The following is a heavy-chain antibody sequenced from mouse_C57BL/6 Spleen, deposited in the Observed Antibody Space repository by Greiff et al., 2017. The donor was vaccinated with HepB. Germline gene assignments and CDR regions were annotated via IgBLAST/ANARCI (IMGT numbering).Heavy chain of an antibody. D-gene: IGHD2-5*01. V-gene: IGHV14-4*01. Sequence: VQLQQSGAELVRPGASVKLSCTASGFNIKDDYMHWVKQRPEQGLEWIGWIDPENGDTEYASKFQGKATITADTSSNTAYLQLSSLTSEDTAVYYCTTYSNSFAYWGQGTLVTVSA. CDR3: TTYSNSFAY. CDR2: IDPENGDT. J-gene: IGHJ3*01. CDR1: GFNIKDDY.